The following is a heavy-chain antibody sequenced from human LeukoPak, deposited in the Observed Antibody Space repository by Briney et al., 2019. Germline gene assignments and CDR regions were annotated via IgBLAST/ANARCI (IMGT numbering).Heavy chain of an antibody. CDR2: ISGSGGTT. J-gene: IGHJ6*02. Sequence: GGSLRLSCAASGNYWMHWVRQAPGKGLECVSGISGSGGTTYYADSVKGRFTISRDNSKNTVSMQLDSLRVDDTAIYYCTKALFGGMTVWGQGTTVTVSS. V-gene: IGHV3-23*01. CDR1: GNYW. D-gene: IGHD3-10*01. CDR3: TKALFGGMTV.